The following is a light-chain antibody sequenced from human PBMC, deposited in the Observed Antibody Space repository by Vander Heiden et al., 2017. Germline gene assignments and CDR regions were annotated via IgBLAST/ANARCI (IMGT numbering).Light chain of an antibody. CDR2: WAS. CDR1: QTVLNSANNKNY. V-gene: IGKV4-1*01. Sequence: DIVLYQSPGLLTMFLCERATIKFKSSQTVLNSANNKNYLAWFQHKPGQPPKLLLYWASTRESGVPDRFSGGGSGTDFTLTISGLQPEDVAVYYCQQYVCAETFGQGTKVEIK. J-gene: IGKJ2*01. CDR3: QQYVCAET.